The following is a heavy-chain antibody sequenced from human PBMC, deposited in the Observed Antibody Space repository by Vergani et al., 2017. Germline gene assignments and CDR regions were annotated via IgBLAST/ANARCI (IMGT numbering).Heavy chain of an antibody. D-gene: IGHD3-16*01. CDR3: AKHFRGWGIDY. Sequence: VQLVESGGGVVQRGGSLRLSCATSGFTLSNYDMQWIRQGPGKGLEFVAFIQFDGSNQYYADSVKGRFTLSRDFSKNTLYLQMNSVRTDDTATNYCAKHFRGWGIDYWGQGTQVIVSS. CDR1: GFTLSNYD. J-gene: IGHJ4*02. V-gene: IGHV3-30*02. CDR2: IQFDGSNQ.